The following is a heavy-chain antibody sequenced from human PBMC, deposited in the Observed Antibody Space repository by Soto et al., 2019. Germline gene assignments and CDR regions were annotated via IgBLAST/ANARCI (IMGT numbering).Heavy chain of an antibody. CDR3: ARGEVRYWFAP. Sequence: QVQLQESGPGLVKPSHTLSLTCTVSGGSISSGGYYWSWIRQHQGTGLEWIGYSYYRGSTYYNPALKSRVTISVSTSKDQFSLKLSSVTAADTAVYYCARGEVRYWFAPWGEETPVTVSS. CDR1: GGSISSGGYY. CDR2: SYYRGST. D-gene: IGHD1-26*01. J-gene: IGHJ5*02. V-gene: IGHV4-31*03.